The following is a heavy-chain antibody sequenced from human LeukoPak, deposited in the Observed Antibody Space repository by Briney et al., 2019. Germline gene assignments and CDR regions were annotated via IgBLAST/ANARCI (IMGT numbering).Heavy chain of an antibody. V-gene: IGHV4-39*07. Sequence: SETLSLTCTVSGASISSNSYYWGWIRQPPGKGLEWIGSIYFSGSTYYNPSLKSRVTISVDTSKNQFSLKLSSVTAADTAVYYCARVYGGNSWYLDYWGQGTLVTVSS. CDR2: IYFSGST. J-gene: IGHJ4*02. D-gene: IGHD4-23*01. CDR1: GASISSNSYY. CDR3: ARVYGGNSWYLDY.